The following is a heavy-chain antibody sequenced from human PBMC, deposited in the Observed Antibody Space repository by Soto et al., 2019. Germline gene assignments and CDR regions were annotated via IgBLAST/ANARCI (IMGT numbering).Heavy chain of an antibody. CDR2: IYPGDSDT. CDR1: GYSFTTYW. D-gene: IGHD3-3*01. V-gene: IGHV5-51*01. Sequence: GEPLKISCKWSGYSFTTYWIGWVRQMPGKGLEWMGIIYPGDSDTRYSPSFQGQVTISADNSISTAYLQWGSLRASDTAMYYCAGASWKFLDSYHFDYWGQGTLVTVSS. J-gene: IGHJ4*02. CDR3: AGASWKFLDSYHFDY.